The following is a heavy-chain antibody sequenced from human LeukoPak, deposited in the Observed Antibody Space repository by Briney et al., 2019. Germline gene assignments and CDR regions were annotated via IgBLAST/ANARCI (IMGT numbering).Heavy chain of an antibody. D-gene: IGHD5-12*01. J-gene: IGHJ4*02. CDR2: ISGYNGNT. Sequence: ASLKVSCTASVYTFNRYGITCVRQAPGQGREWRGWISGYNGNTNYAQKLQGRVTMTTDTSTSTAYMELRSLRSDDTAMYYCARDYGYGVTVMISDDYWGQGTLVTVSS. V-gene: IGHV1-18*01. CDR1: VYTFNRYG. CDR3: ARDYGYGVTVMISDDY.